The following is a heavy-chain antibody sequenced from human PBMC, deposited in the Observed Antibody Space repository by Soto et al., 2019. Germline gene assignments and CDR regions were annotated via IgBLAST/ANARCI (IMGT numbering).Heavy chain of an antibody. D-gene: IGHD3-22*01. CDR1: GYSISSGYY. CDR2: IYHSGST. Sequence: SETLSLTCAVSGYSISSGYYWGWIRQPPGKGLEWIGSIYHSGSTYYNPSLKSRVTISVDTSKNQFSLKLSSVTAADTAVYYCARQVVVITSPFDYWGQGTLVTV. V-gene: IGHV4-38-2*01. CDR3: ARQVVVITSPFDY. J-gene: IGHJ4*02.